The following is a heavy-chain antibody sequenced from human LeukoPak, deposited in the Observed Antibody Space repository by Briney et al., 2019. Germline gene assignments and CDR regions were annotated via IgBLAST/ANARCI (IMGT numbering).Heavy chain of an antibody. J-gene: IGHJ5*02. CDR1: GGSISSSSYY. V-gene: IGHV4-39*07. CDR3: ARARRTGGRHPPLLYNWFDP. Sequence: PSETLSLTCTVSGGSISSSSYYWGWIRQPPGKGLEWIGSIYYSGSTNYNPSLKSRVTISVDTSKNQFSLKLSSVTAADTAVYYCARARRTGGRHPPLLYNWFDPWGQGTLVTVSS. CDR2: IYYSGST. D-gene: IGHD7-27*01.